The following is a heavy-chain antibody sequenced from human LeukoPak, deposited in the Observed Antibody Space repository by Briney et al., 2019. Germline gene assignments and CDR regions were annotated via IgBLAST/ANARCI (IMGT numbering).Heavy chain of an antibody. CDR3: ARDGGSGYPLDY. D-gene: IGHD3-22*01. CDR2: IYTSGST. J-gene: IGHJ4*02. V-gene: IGHV4-61*02. CDR1: GGSISSSSYY. Sequence: SETLSLTCTVSGGSISSSSYYWGWIRQPAGKGLEWIGRIYTSGSTNYNPSLKSRVTMSVDTSKNQLSPKLSSVTAADTAVYYCARDGGSGYPLDYWGQGTLVTVSS.